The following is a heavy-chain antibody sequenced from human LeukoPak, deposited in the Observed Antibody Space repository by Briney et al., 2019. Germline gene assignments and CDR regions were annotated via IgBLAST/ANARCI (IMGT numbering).Heavy chain of an antibody. CDR1: GFTFSSYG. D-gene: IGHD6-13*01. V-gene: IGHV3-33*01. Sequence: PGGSLRLSCAASGFTFSSYGMHWVRQAPGKGLEWVAVIWYDGSNKYYADSVKGRFTISRDNSKNTLYLQMNSLRAEDTAVYYCAREGLKYSSSWYSDYWGQGTLVTVSS. J-gene: IGHJ4*02. CDR2: IWYDGSNK. CDR3: AREGLKYSSSWYSDY.